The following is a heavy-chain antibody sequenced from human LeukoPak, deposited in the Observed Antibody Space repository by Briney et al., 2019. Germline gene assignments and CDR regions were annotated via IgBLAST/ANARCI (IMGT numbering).Heavy chain of an antibody. J-gene: IGHJ4*02. CDR2: ISSSSSYI. D-gene: IGHD3-22*01. CDR3: GALYDSSGYFDY. Sequence: GGSLRLSCAASGFTFSSYSMNWVRQAPGKGLEWVSSISSSSSYIYYADSVKGRFTISRDNAKNSLYLQMNSLRAEDTAVYYCGALYDSSGYFDYWGQGTLVTVSS. CDR1: GFTFSSYS. V-gene: IGHV3-21*01.